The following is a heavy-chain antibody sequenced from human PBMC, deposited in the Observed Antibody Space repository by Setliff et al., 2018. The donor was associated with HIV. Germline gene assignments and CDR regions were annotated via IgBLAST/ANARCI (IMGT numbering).Heavy chain of an antibody. J-gene: IGHJ4*02. D-gene: IGHD3-10*01. CDR1: GDSFINYG. CDR2: ISAYNGNT. V-gene: IGHV1-18*01. CDR3: ARVRELLWFVELFFYYFDY. Sequence: GASVKVSCKASGDSFINYGINWVRQAPGQGLEWMGWISAYNGNTHYAQKLQGRVTMTTDTSTSTAYMELRSLRSDDTVVYYCARVRELLWFVELFFYYFDYWGQGPLVTVSS.